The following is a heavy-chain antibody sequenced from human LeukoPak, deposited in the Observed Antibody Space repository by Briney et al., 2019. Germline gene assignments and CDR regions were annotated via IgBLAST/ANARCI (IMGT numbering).Heavy chain of an antibody. D-gene: IGHD1-26*01. V-gene: IGHV1-46*01. CDR2: ISPSGGST. Sequence: ASVKVSCKAFGYTFTSNYMHWVRQAPGQGPEWMGVISPSGGSTTYAQKFQGRVTLTRDMSTSTDYLELSSLRSEDTAVYYCAPSGSYGDAFDIWGQGTMVTVSS. CDR3: APSGSYGDAFDI. CDR1: GYTFTSNY. J-gene: IGHJ3*02.